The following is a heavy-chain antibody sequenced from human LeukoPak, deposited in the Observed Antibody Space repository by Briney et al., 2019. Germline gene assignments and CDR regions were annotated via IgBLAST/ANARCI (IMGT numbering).Heavy chain of an antibody. CDR1: GDSLTSSTYY. V-gene: IGHV4-39*01. Sequence: SETLSLTRTVSGDSLTSSTYYWGWIRQPPGKGLGWIRSIYYTGSTYYNPSLKSRVTISVDTSKNQFSLKLRSVTAADTAVYYCARLYYYDAGGYPNPWGQGTLVTVSS. D-gene: IGHD3-22*01. CDR3: ARLYYYDAGGYPNP. CDR2: IYYTGST. J-gene: IGHJ5*02.